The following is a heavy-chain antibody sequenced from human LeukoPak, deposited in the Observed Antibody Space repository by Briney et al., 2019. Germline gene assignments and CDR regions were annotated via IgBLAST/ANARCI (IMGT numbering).Heavy chain of an antibody. CDR2: INHSGST. D-gene: IGHD5-12*01. CDR1: GGSISSGGYY. V-gene: IGHV4-31*03. J-gene: IGHJ6*03. Sequence: PSQTLSLTCTVSGGSISSGGYYWSWIRQHPGKGLEWIGEINHSGSTNYNPSLKSRVTISVDTSKNQFSLKLSSVTAADTAVYYCAREGAVDIVATIPYYYYYMDVWGKGTTVTVSS. CDR3: AREGAVDIVATIPYYYYYMDV.